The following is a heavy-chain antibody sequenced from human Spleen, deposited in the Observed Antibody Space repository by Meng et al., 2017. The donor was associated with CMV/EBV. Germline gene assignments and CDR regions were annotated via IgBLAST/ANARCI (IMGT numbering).Heavy chain of an antibody. Sequence: GESLKISCAASGFTFSSYGMHWVRQAPGKGLEWVAFIRYDGSNKYYADSVKGRFTISRDNSKNTLYLQMNSLRAEDTAVYYCAGGGSRILDYWGQGTLVTVSS. J-gene: IGHJ4*02. V-gene: IGHV3-30*02. CDR1: GFTFSSYG. CDR2: IRYDGSNK. CDR3: AGGGSRILDY. D-gene: IGHD3-16*01.